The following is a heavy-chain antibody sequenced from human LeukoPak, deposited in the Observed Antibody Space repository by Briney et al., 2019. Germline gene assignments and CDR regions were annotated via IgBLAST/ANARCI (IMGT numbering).Heavy chain of an antibody. CDR3: ARSPQAYDFWSGYPHRQNYYYMDV. Sequence: GASVKVSCKASGYTFTSYGISWVRQAPGQGLEWMGWISAYNGNTNYAQKLQGRVTMTTDTSTSTAYMELRSLRSDDTAVYYCARSPQAYDFWSGYPHRQNYYYMDVWGKGTTVTVSS. D-gene: IGHD3-3*01. CDR2: ISAYNGNT. J-gene: IGHJ6*03. CDR1: GYTFTSYG. V-gene: IGHV1-18*01.